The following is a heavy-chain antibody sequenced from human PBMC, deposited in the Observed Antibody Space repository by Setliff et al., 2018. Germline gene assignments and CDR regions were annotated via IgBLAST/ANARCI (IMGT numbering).Heavy chain of an antibody. J-gene: IGHJ4*02. Sequence: ASVKVSCKASGYTFTRYYMYWVRQAPGQGLEWMGIINVSGGSASYAEKFQGRVTMTRDTSTSTFYMEVNILRSDDTAVYYCARGGSIYDHVWGSYRFVDSWGQGTLVTVSS. CDR3: ARGGSIYDHVWGSYRFVDS. D-gene: IGHD3-16*02. CDR2: INVSGGSA. CDR1: GYTFTRYY. V-gene: IGHV1-46*01.